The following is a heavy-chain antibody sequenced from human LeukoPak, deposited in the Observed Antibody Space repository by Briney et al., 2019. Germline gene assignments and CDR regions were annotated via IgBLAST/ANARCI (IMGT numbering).Heavy chain of an antibody. Sequence: SETLSLTCAVSGGSISSGGYSWGWIRQPPGTGLEGIGYIYHSGSTYYNPSLKSRVTISVDRSKNQFSLKLSSVTAADTAVYYCARAYYYDSSGYEVYFDYWGQGTLVTVSS. CDR3: ARAYYYDSSGYEVYFDY. CDR2: IYHSGST. D-gene: IGHD3-22*01. J-gene: IGHJ4*02. CDR1: GGSISSGGYS. V-gene: IGHV4-30-2*01.